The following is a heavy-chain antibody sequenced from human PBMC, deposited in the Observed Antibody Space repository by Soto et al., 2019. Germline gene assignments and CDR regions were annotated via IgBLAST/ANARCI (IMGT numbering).Heavy chain of an antibody. D-gene: IGHD6-19*01. Sequence: GGSLRLSCAASGFTVSSNYMSWVRQAPGKGLEWVSVIYSGGSTYYADSVKGRFTISRDNSKNTLYLQMNSLRAEDTAVYYCARTTQWLVGGMDVWGQGTTVTVSS. V-gene: IGHV3-53*01. CDR2: IYSGGST. CDR1: GFTVSSNY. J-gene: IGHJ6*02. CDR3: ARTTQWLVGGMDV.